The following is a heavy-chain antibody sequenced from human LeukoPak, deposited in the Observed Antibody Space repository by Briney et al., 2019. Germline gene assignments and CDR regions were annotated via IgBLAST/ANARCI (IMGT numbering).Heavy chain of an antibody. CDR2: ISGTGGNT. J-gene: IGHJ4*02. CDR3: AKGAAVAYCGGDCYVDY. D-gene: IGHD2-21*02. Sequence: GGSLRLSCAASGFTLNSYAMTWVRQAPGKGLEWVSSISGTGGNTDYADAVKGRFTISRDNSKNTLYLQMNSLRAEDTAVYYCAKGAAVAYCGGDCYVDYWGQGTLVTVSS. CDR1: GFTLNSYA. V-gene: IGHV3-23*01.